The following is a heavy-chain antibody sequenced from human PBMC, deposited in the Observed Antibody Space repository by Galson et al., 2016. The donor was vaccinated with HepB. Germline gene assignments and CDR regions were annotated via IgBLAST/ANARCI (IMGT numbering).Heavy chain of an antibody. J-gene: IGHJ5*01. V-gene: IGHV1-18*01. D-gene: IGHD4-23*01. CDR2: ISADNVNT. CDR3: ARDYGGNSGWFDS. CDR1: GYTFSNYG. Sequence: SVKVSCKASGYTFSNYGITWVRQAPGQGLEWMGWISADNVNTNYAENLQGRVTLTRSTSLRTAYMEMRSLTFEDTAVYYCARDYGGNSGWFDSWGQGTLVTVSS.